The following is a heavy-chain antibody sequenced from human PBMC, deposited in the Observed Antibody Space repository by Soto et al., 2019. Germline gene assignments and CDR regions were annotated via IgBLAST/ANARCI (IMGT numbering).Heavy chain of an antibody. V-gene: IGHV1-18*01. CDR1: GYTFTSYG. Sequence: QVQLVQSGAEVKKPGASVKVSCKASGYTFTSYGISWVRQAPGQGLEWIGWISAYNGNTNYAQKLQGRVTMTTDTSTSTAYMELRSLRSDDTAVYYCARDNPYDSSGSSLQHWGQGTLVTVSS. CDR2: ISAYNGNT. J-gene: IGHJ1*01. CDR3: ARDNPYDSSGSSLQH. D-gene: IGHD3-22*01.